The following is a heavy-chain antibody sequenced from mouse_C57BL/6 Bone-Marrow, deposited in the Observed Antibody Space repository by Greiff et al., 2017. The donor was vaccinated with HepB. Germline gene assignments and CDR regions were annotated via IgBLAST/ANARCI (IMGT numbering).Heavy chain of an antibody. CDR2: FTMYSDAT. CDR3: ASGWYGNYDFDY. Sequence: LQQSGAELVRPGSSVKLSCKDSYFAFMASAMHWVKQRPGHGLEWIGSFTMYSDATDYSENFKGKATLTANTSSSKAYMELSSLTSDDSAVYYGASGWYGNYDFDYWGQGTTLTVSS. J-gene: IGHJ2*01. V-gene: IGHV1-49*01. CDR1: YFAFMASA. D-gene: IGHD2-10*02.